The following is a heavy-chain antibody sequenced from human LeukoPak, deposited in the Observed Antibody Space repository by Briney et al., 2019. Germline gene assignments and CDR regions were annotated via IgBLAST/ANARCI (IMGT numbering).Heavy chain of an antibody. J-gene: IGHJ4*02. Sequence: GGSLRLSCAAPGFTFSSYWMHWVRQAPGKGLVWVSRISSDGSSTSYADSVKGRFTISRDNAKNTLYLQMNSLRAEDTAVYYCARGTTVVTPVFDYWGQGTLVTVSS. CDR3: ARGTTVVTPVFDY. CDR1: GFTFSSYW. CDR2: ISSDGSST. V-gene: IGHV3-74*01. D-gene: IGHD4-23*01.